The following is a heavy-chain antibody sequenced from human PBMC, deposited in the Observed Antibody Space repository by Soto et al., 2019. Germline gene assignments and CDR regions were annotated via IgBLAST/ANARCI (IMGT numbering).Heavy chain of an antibody. V-gene: IGHV4-30-4*01. Sequence: QVQLQESGPGLVKPSQTLSLTCTVSGGSISSGDYYWSWIRQPPGEGLEWIGHIYYSGSTYYNPSLKSRVTIAVDTANDQFTLKLSSVTAADPAVYYCARAPVAAAYFAYWGQGTLVTVSS. D-gene: IGHD6-13*01. CDR2: IYYSGST. CDR1: GGSISSGDYY. J-gene: IGHJ4*02. CDR3: ARAPVAAAYFAY.